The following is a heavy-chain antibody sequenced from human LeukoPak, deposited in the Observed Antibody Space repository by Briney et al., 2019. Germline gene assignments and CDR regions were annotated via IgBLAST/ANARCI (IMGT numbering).Heavy chain of an antibody. CDR1: GGSISSYY. J-gene: IGHJ4*02. V-gene: IGHV4-4*07. CDR2: IYSSGTI. CDR3: ARTGLYGDYEDY. Sequence: SSETLSLTCSVSGGSISSYYWSWIRQPAGKGLEWIGRIYSSGTITYNPSLQSRVTISVDTSKNQFSLKLSSVTAADTAVYYCARTGLYGDYEDYWGQGTLVTVSS. D-gene: IGHD4-17*01.